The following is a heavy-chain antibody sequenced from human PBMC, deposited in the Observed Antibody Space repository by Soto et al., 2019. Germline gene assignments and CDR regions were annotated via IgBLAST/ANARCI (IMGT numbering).Heavy chain of an antibody. CDR1: GFTFSHYG. CDR2: ISYDGSSK. V-gene: IGHV3-30*18. Sequence: QVQLVESGGGVVQPGRSLRLSCAASGFTFSHYGMYWVRQAPGKGLEWVAFISYDGSSKFYADPMKGRHTISRDNSKNTLYLQINRLRAEDTAVYYCVKGIRNYWALDYWGQGTLVTVSS. CDR3: VKGIRNYWALDY. D-gene: IGHD1-7*01. J-gene: IGHJ4*02.